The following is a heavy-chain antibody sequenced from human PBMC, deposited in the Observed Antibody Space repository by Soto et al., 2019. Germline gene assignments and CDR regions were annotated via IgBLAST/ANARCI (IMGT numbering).Heavy chain of an antibody. V-gene: IGHV4-4*02. J-gene: IGHJ4*02. CDR1: SDSISSTKW. D-gene: IGHD4-17*01. Sequence: QVLLQESGPGLVKSSETLSLTCAVSSDSISSTKWWSWVRQSPGKGLGWIGEIYPSGSTNYNPSLKSRVTISEDRSKNQFSLKLTSVTAADTAVYYCARSWNDYLFYWGQGTLVTVSS. CDR2: IYPSGST. CDR3: ARSWNDYLFY.